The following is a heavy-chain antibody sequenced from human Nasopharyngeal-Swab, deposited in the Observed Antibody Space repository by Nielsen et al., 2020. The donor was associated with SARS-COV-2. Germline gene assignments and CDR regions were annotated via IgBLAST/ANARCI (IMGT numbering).Heavy chain of an antibody. J-gene: IGHJ3*02. V-gene: IGHV3-20*04. CDR2: INWNGGST. CDR3: AREVPLTIFGVVIPSHDAFDI. CDR1: GFTFDDYG. Sequence: GESLKISCAASGFTFDDYGMSWVRQAPGKGLEWVSGINWNGGSTGYADAVEGRFTISRDNAKNSLYLQMNSLRAEDTALYYCAREVPLTIFGVVIPSHDAFDIWGQGTMVTVSS. D-gene: IGHD3-3*01.